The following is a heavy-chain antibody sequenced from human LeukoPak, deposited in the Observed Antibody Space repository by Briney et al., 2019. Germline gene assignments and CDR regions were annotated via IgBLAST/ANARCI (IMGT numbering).Heavy chain of an antibody. CDR1: GLPIADFA. Sequence: PGGSLRHSCVASGLPIADFAMHWARQAPGKGLEWVSLISGDGVSTFYTDSVRGRFSISRDNTKNSLYLEMNSLRTEDTAMYYCAKESGKFDYWGQGTLVAVSS. J-gene: IGHJ4*02. V-gene: IGHV3-43*02. CDR3: AKESGKFDY. CDR2: ISGDGVST.